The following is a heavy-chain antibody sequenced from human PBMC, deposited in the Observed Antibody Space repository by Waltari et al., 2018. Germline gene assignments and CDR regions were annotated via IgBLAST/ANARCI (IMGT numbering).Heavy chain of an antibody. CDR1: GFIFSDHW. D-gene: IGHD1-26*01. V-gene: IGHV3-7*01. Sequence: EVQLVESGGGLVQPGGSLTLSCAASGFIFSDHWIGWVRQAPGKGLEGGANIKPDGSEPNYLCSLKGRFTISTDNAKDSVLLHVSSLRAEDTAVYYCARYVLLQDGHYFDSWGQGTLVTVSS. J-gene: IGHJ4*02. CDR2: IKPDGSEP. CDR3: ARYVLLQDGHYFDS.